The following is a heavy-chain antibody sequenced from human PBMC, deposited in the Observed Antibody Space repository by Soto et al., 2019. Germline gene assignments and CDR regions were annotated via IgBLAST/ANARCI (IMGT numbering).Heavy chain of an antibody. J-gene: IGHJ5*02. CDR1: GYTFASYY. CDR2: INPSGGST. D-gene: IGHD2-2*01. V-gene: IGHV1-46*01. CDR3: ARVPSSTSPYNWFDP. Sequence: SVKVSCKASGYTFASYYMHWVRQAPGQGLEWMGIINPSGGSTSYAQKFQGRVTMTRDTSTSTVYMELSSLRSEDTAVYYCARVPSSTSPYNWFDPWGQGTLVPVPS.